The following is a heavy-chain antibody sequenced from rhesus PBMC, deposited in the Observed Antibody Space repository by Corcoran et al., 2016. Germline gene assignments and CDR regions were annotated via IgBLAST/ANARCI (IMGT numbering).Heavy chain of an antibody. V-gene: IGHV1-198*02. Sequence: VQLVQSGAAVKKPGASVTVSCKASGFTFGSSAINWVRQAPGHGLAWLGVIIPLVGITTYAEKFQGRVTSTADTSTSTAYMELSSLRSEDTAVYYCATSMNTVTTWGYGLDSWGQGVVVTVSS. CDR2: IIPLVGIT. CDR1: GFTFGSSA. J-gene: IGHJ6*01. CDR3: ATSMNTVTTWGYGLDS. D-gene: IGHD4-23*01.